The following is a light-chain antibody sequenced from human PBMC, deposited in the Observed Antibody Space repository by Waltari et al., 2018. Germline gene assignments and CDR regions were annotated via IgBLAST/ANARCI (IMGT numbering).Light chain of an antibody. CDR3: ATWDNSLAEVV. CDR1: SSNIGNSF. Sequence: QSVLTQPPSVSAAPGQKVTISCSGRSSNIGNSFVSWYHPLPGAAPKLLIYDKDKRPSGIADRFSASKSGTAATLGITGLQTGDEADYYCATWDNSLAEVVFGGGTKLTVL. V-gene: IGLV1-51*01. J-gene: IGLJ2*01. CDR2: DKD.